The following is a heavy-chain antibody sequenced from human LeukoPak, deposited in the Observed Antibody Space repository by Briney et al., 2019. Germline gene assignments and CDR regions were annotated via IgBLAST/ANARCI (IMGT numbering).Heavy chain of an antibody. Sequence: LSGGSLRLSCAASGFTVSSNYMSWVRQAPGKGLEWVSVIYSGGSTYYADSVKGRFTISRDNSKNTLYLQMNSLRAEDTAVYYCARYGSGSYYNLFDYWGQGTLVTVSS. J-gene: IGHJ4*02. CDR2: IYSGGST. CDR1: GFTVSSNY. CDR3: ARYGSGSYYNLFDY. V-gene: IGHV3-53*01. D-gene: IGHD3-10*01.